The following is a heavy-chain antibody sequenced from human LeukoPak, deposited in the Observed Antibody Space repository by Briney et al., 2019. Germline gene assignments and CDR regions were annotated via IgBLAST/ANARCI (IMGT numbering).Heavy chain of an antibody. CDR1: GGSFSGYY. CDR3: ARVVVVPAAIDAFDI. Sequence: SETLSLTCAVYGGSFSGYYWSWIRQPPGKGLEWIGEINHSGSTNYNPSLKSRVTISVDTSKNQFSLKLSSVTAADTAVYYCARVVVVPAAIDAFDIWGQGTMVTVSS. V-gene: IGHV4-34*01. CDR2: INHSGST. J-gene: IGHJ3*02. D-gene: IGHD2-2*01.